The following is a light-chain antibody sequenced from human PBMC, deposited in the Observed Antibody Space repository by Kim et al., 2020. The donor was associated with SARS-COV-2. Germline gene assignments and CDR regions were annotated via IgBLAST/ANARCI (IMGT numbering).Light chain of an antibody. V-gene: IGKV3-11*01. Sequence: PGERSPLSGRASQNIDTHLACYQQRPGQAPRLLVYDASNRATGVPDRFSGSGSGTDFTLTISSLEPEDFSLYYCQQRNSWPPAVTFGGGTKVDIK. CDR1: QNIDTH. J-gene: IGKJ4*01. CDR3: QQRNSWPPAVT. CDR2: DAS.